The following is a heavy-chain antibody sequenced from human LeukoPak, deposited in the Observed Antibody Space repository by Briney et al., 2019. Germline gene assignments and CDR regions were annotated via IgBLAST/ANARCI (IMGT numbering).Heavy chain of an antibody. Sequence: GGSLRLSCAGSGFTFNNYAMSWVRQAPGKGLEWVSTISGGGGGTYYADSVKGRFTISRDNSKNTLYLQMNILRAEDTAVYYCAKDMSFGDYNDDSWGQGTLVTVSS. D-gene: IGHD4-17*01. V-gene: IGHV3-23*01. CDR3: AKDMSFGDYNDDS. J-gene: IGHJ4*02. CDR1: GFTFNNYA. CDR2: ISGGGGGT.